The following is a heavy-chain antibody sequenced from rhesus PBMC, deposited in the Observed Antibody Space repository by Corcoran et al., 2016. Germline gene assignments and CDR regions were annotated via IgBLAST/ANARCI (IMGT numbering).Heavy chain of an antibody. CDR1: GFSLSPSGTG. Sequence: QVTLKESGPALVKPTQTLTLTCTFSGFSLSPSGTGVGWIRPPPGKALEWLASIYWNDSKYYSTSLKSRLTISKDTSKNQVVLTMTNMDPVDTATYYCARGRSWGYSYDYWGQGVLVTVSS. D-gene: IGHD5-24*01. CDR2: IYWNDSK. V-gene: IGHV2-95*01. CDR3: ARGRSWGYSYDY. J-gene: IGHJ4*01.